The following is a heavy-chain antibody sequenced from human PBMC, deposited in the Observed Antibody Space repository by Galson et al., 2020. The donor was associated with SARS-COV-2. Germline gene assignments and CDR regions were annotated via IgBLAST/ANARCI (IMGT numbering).Heavy chain of an antibody. CDR1: GFTFDDYG. CDR2: INWNGGST. Sequence: GGSLRLSCAASGFTFDDYGMSWVRQAPGKGLEWVSGINWNGGSTGYGDSVKGRFTISRDNAKNSLYLQMNSLRAEDTALYYCVRDVVGSGGSCCHSSFDYWGQGTLVTVSS. J-gene: IGHJ4*02. V-gene: IGHV3-20*04. CDR3: VRDVVGSGGSCCHSSFDY. D-gene: IGHD2-15*01.